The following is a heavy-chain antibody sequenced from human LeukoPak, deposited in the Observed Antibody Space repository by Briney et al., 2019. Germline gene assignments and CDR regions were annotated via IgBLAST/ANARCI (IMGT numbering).Heavy chain of an antibody. CDR2: IWYDGSNK. CDR3: AKDGYRVPWFDP. J-gene: IGHJ5*02. D-gene: IGHD6-13*01. CDR1: GFTFSSYG. Sequence: PGGSLRLSCAASGFTFSSYGMHWVRQAPGKGLEWVAVIWYDGSNKYYADSVKGRFTISRDNSKNTLYLQMNSLRAEDTAVYYCAKDGYRVPWFDPWGQGTLVTVSS. V-gene: IGHV3-33*06.